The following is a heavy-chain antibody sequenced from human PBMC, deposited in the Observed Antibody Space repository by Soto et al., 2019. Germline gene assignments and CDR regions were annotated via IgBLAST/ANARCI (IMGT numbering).Heavy chain of an antibody. CDR2: ITSDGKSK. J-gene: IGHJ5*02. CDR1: GFNFSNHW. V-gene: IGHV3-74*01. Sequence: LGLSCAASGFNFSNHWMHWVRQRPAEGLVWVSRITSDGKSKAYAESVKGRFAISRDNAKSTLYLQMNGLTAEDTAVYYCARESGDWPLNWFDPWGQGTLVTVSS. CDR3: ARESGDWPLNWFDP. D-gene: IGHD2-21*02.